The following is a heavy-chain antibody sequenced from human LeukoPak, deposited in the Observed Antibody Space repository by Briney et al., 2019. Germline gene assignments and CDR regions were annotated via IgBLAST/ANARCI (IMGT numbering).Heavy chain of an antibody. D-gene: IGHD3-22*01. CDR2: IWYDGSNK. Sequence: GRSLRRSCAASGFTFSSYGMHWVRQAPGKGLECGAVIWYDGSNKDCADSVKGRFTISTDKSKNTLYLPMNSLRAEDTAVYYCASGSSGYPPYWGQGTRVTVSS. CDR1: GFTFSSYG. J-gene: IGHJ4*02. CDR3: ASGSSGYPPY. V-gene: IGHV3-33*08.